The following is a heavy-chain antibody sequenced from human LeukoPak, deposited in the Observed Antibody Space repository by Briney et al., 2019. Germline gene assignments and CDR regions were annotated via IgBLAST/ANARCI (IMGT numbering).Heavy chain of an antibody. CDR1: GGSISGSGYY. D-gene: IGHD3-22*01. Sequence: SETLSLTCTVSGGSISGSGYYWGWIRQPPGKGLEWIGSIYYSGSTYHNPSLKSRVTISVDTSKNQFSLKLSSATATDTAVYYCASYYYDSSGYLDYWGQGTLVTVSS. CDR3: ASYYYDSSGYLDY. J-gene: IGHJ4*02. V-gene: IGHV4-39*01. CDR2: IYYSGST.